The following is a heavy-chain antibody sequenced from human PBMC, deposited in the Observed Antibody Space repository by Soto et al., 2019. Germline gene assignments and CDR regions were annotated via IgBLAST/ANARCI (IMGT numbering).Heavy chain of an antibody. CDR3: AIGGGYSSSPGDY. Sequence: QVQLVESGGGVVQPGTSLRLSCAASGFTFSSYAVHWVRQAPGKGLAWGAVISKDGSNKYYADSVQGRFTISRDNSKNTLYLEMNSLRAEDTAMYYCAIGGGYSSSPGDYWGQGTLVSVSS. CDR2: ISKDGSNK. D-gene: IGHD6-13*01. V-gene: IGHV3-30-3*01. CDR1: GFTFSSYA. J-gene: IGHJ4*02.